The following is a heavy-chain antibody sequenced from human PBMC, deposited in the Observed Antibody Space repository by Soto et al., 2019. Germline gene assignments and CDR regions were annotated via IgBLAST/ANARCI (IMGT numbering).Heavy chain of an antibody. V-gene: IGHV3-30*18. CDR1: GFTFSSYG. J-gene: IGHJ3*02. Sequence: PGGSLRLSCAASGFTFSSYGMHWVRQAPGKGLEWVAVISYDGSNKYYADSVKGRFTISRDNSKNTLYLQMNSLRAEDTAVYYCAKEELGPDAFDIWGQGTMVTVSS. D-gene: IGHD7-27*01. CDR3: AKEELGPDAFDI. CDR2: ISYDGSNK.